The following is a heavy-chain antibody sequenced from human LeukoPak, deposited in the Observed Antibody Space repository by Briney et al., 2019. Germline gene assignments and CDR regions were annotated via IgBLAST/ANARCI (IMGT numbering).Heavy chain of an antibody. V-gene: IGHV3-48*03. J-gene: IGHJ4*02. CDR3: ARGGVRGVLLPVDY. CDR2: ISSSGGTI. CDR1: GFTFSSYE. Sequence: PGGSLRLSCAASGFTFSSYEMNWVRQAPGKGLEWVSYISSSGGTIYYADSVKGRFTLSRDNAKNSLYLQMNSLRAEDTAVYYCARGGVRGVLLPVDYWGQGTLVTVSS. D-gene: IGHD3-10*01.